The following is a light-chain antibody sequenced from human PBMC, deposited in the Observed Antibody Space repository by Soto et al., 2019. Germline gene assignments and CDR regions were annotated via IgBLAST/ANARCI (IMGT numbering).Light chain of an antibody. Sequence: QSVLTQSSSASASLGSSVKLTCTLSSGHSSYIIAWHQQQPGKAPRYLMKLEGSGSYNKGSGVPDRFSGSSSVADRYLTISNLQLEDEADYYCETWDSNTHTVFGGGTKVHVL. CDR1: SGHSSYI. CDR2: LEGSGSY. CDR3: ETWDSNTHTV. J-gene: IGLJ3*02. V-gene: IGLV4-60*02.